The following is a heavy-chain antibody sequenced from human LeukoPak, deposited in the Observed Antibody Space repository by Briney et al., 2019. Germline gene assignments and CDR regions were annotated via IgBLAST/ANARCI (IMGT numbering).Heavy chain of an antibody. J-gene: IGHJ6*02. CDR1: GFTVSSNY. CDR2: IYGGGNI. Sequence: GGSLRLSCAASGFTVSSNYMNWVRQAPGKGLEWVSVIYGGGNIYYADSVKGRFTISRDNSKNTLYLQMNSLRAEDAAVYYCAKAISCTYGVCYTGFYYHGMDVWGPGTTVTVSS. V-gene: IGHV3-53*01. CDR3: AKAISCTYGVCYTGFYYHGMDV. D-gene: IGHD2-8*01.